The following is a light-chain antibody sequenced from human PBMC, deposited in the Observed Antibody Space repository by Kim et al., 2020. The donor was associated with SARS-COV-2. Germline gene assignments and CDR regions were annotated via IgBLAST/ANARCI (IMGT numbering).Light chain of an antibody. CDR3: QQYGSSPYT. J-gene: IGKJ2*01. V-gene: IGKV3-20*01. CDR1: QSVSSGY. Sequence: LSPGERATLSCRASQSVSSGYLAGYQQKPGQAPRLLIYGASSRATGIPDRFSGSGSGTDFTLNISRLEPEDFAVYYCQQYGSSPYTFGQGTKLEI. CDR2: GAS.